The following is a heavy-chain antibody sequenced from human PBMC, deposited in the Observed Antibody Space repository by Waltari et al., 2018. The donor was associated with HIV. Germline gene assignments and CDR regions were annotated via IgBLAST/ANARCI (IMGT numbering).Heavy chain of an antibody. Sequence: EVQLVESGGGLVQPGGSLTLSCAASGFTFDEHWMTWFRQAPGEGVEGVAKINQSGMRRCPRASVEGRFTISRDNAENSLFLQIISLRVEDTAVYFFLRDIHDCSTKTCYYWCDPWGQGTLVTVSS. D-gene: IGHD2-2*01. V-gene: IGHV3-7*01. CDR1: GFTFDEHW. J-gene: IGHJ5*02. CDR2: INQSGMRR. CDR3: LRDIHDCSTKTCYYWCDP.